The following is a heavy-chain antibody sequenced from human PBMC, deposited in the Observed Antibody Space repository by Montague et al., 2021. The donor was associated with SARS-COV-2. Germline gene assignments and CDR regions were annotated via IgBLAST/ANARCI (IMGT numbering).Heavy chain of an antibody. CDR3: ARDLLPPRTAIKTNFFGLDV. V-gene: IGHV4-59*01. CDR1: GGFISSSY. J-gene: IGHJ6*02. D-gene: IGHD2-21*02. Sequence: SETLSLTCTVPGGFISSSYWSWIRQPPGKGLEWIGYIYHSGNTNYNPSLKSRVTISIDTSMNQFSLSLSSMTAADTAVYFCARDLLPPRTAIKTNFFGLDVWGQGTRSSSP. CDR2: IYHSGNT.